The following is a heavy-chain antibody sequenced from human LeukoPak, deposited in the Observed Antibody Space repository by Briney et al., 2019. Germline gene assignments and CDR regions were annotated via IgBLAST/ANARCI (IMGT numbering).Heavy chain of an antibody. CDR2: IYYSGST. V-gene: IGHV4-39*01. CDR1: GFTFSSYAMH. CDR3: ASLSNYGDYVVHAFDI. D-gene: IGHD4-17*01. Sequence: GSLRLSCAASGFTFSSYAMHWVRQPPGKGLEWIGSIYYSGSTYYNPSLKSRVTISVDTSKNQFSLKLSSVTAADTAVYYCASLSNYGDYVVHAFDIWGQGTMVTVSS. J-gene: IGHJ3*02.